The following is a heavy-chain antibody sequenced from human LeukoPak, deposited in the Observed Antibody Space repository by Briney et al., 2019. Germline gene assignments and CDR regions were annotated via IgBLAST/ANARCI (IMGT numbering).Heavy chain of an antibody. CDR1: GFALSSYW. Sequence: EGSLRLSCAASGFALSSYWMTWVRQAPGKGLEWMANIRPDGNEKYYLDSVKGRFTISRDNAKNSLYLQMNSLRAEDTAIYYCARVSIVVVPGSNWFDPWGQGTLVTVSS. V-gene: IGHV3-7*01. CDR3: ARVSIVVVPGSNWFDP. CDR2: IRPDGNEK. D-gene: IGHD2-2*01. J-gene: IGHJ5*02.